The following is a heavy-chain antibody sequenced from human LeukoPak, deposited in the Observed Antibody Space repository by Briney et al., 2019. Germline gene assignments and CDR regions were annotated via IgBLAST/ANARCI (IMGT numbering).Heavy chain of an antibody. J-gene: IGHJ5*02. Sequence: PGGSLRLSXAASGFTFSNYAMSWVRQAPGKGLEWVSGVSDSGRSTYYADSAQGRFIISRDNSKNTLYLQMNSLRVEDTAAYFCAQNQWEFPAWGQGTLVTVSS. D-gene: IGHD1-26*01. CDR2: VSDSGRST. CDR1: GFTFSNYA. V-gene: IGHV3-23*01. CDR3: AQNQWEFPA.